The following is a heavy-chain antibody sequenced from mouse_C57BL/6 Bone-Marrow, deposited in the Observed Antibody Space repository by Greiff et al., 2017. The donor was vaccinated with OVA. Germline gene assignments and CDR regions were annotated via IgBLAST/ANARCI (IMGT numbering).Heavy chain of an antibody. J-gene: IGHJ1*03. CDR3: ASVGELVGGYWYFDV. D-gene: IGHD1-3*01. CDR1: GYTFTGYW. CDR2: ILPGSGST. V-gene: IGHV1-9*01. Sequence: QVQLQQSGAELLKPGASVKLSCKATGYTFTGYWIEWVKQRPGHGLEWIGEILPGSGSTNYNEKFKGKATFTADTSSNTAYMQLSSLTTEDSAIYYWASVGELVGGYWYFDVWGTGTTVTVSS.